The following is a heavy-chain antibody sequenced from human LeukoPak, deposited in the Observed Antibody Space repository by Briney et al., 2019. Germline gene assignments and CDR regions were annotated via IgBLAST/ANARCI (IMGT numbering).Heavy chain of an antibody. D-gene: IGHD1-26*01. CDR1: GYTFTVYY. V-gene: IGHV1-2*02. CDR3: ARGVIAYSGSYQPNWFDP. Sequence: GASVKVSFKASGYTFTVYYMHWVRQAPGQGLEWMGWINPNSGGTNYAQKFQGRVTMTRDTSISTAYMELSRLRSDDTAVYYCARGVIAYSGSYQPNWFDPWGQGTLVTVSS. J-gene: IGHJ5*02. CDR2: INPNSGGT.